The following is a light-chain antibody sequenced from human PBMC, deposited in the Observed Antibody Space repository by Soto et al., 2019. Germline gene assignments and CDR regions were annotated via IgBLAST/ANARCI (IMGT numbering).Light chain of an antibody. CDR3: CSYAGSSNWV. CDR1: SSDVGSYNL. CDR2: EGS. J-gene: IGLJ3*02. V-gene: IGLV2-23*01. Sequence: QSVLTQHASVSGSPGQSITISCTGTSSDVGSYNLVSWYQQHPGKAPKLMIYEGSKRPSGVSNRFSGSKSGNTASLKISGLQAEDEADYYCCSYAGSSNWVCGGGTKVTVL.